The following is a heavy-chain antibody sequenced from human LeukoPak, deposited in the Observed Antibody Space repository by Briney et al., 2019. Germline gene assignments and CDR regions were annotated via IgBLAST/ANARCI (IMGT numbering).Heavy chain of an antibody. CDR2: FDPEDGET. CDR1: GYTLTELS. Sequence: ASVKVSCKVSGYTLTELSMHWVRQAPGKVLEWMGGFDPEDGETIYAQKFQGRVTMTEDTSTDTAYMELSSLRSEDTAVYYCATGLLALYYFDYWGQGTLVTVSS. V-gene: IGHV1-24*01. CDR3: ATGLLALYYFDY. J-gene: IGHJ4*02. D-gene: IGHD2-15*01.